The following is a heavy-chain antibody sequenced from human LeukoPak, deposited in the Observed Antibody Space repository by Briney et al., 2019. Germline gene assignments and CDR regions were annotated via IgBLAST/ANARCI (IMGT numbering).Heavy chain of an antibody. CDR1: GYSISSGYY. J-gene: IGHJ4*02. CDR3: ARAWTNYFDY. V-gene: IGHV4-38-2*02. D-gene: IGHD3/OR15-3a*01. Sequence: KSSETLSRTRTVSGYSISSGYYWGWIRQPPGKGLEWIGSIYHSGSTYYNPSLKSRVTISVDTSKNQASLKLSSVTAADTAVYYCARAWTNYFDYWGQGTLVTVSS. CDR2: IYHSGST.